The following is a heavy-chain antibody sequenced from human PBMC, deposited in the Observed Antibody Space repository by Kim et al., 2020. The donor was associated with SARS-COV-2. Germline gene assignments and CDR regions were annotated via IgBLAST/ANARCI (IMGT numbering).Heavy chain of an antibody. CDR3: ARVPYCSSTSCYDWFDP. D-gene: IGHD2-2*01. CDR2: INTNTGNP. CDR1: GYTFTSYA. Sequence: ASVKVSCKASGYTFTSYAINWVRQAPGQGLEWMGWINTNTGNPTYAHGFTGRFVFSLDTSVSTTYLQISSLKAEDTAVYYCARVPYCSSTSCYDWFDPWGQGTLVTVSS. J-gene: IGHJ5*02. V-gene: IGHV7-4-1*02.